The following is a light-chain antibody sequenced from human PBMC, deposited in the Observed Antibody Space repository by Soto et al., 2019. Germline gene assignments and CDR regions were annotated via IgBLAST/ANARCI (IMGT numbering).Light chain of an antibody. J-gene: IGLJ2*01. Sequence: QAVVTQPPSASGTPGQGVAISCSGSNSNIGSNAVNWYQQLPGTAPKRLISGNNQRPSGVRDRFSGSESGTSAFLAISGLQSEDEADYYCAAWDDSVKGVVFGGGTKLTVL. CDR1: NSNIGSNA. CDR3: AAWDDSVKGVV. V-gene: IGLV1-44*01. CDR2: GNN.